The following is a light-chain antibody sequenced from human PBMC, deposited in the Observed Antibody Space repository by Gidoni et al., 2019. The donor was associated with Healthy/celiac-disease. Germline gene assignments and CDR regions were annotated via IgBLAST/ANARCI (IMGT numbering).Light chain of an antibody. CDR3: QQYYSTPRT. J-gene: IGKJ3*01. V-gene: IGKV4-1*01. CDR2: WAS. Sequence: DIVITQSPHSLAVSLGERATINCKSSQSVLYSSNNKNYLAWYQQKPGQPPKLLIYWASTREPGVPDRFSGSGSGTDFTLTISSLQAEDVAVYDCQQYYSTPRTFGPXTKVDIK. CDR1: QSVLYSSNNKNY.